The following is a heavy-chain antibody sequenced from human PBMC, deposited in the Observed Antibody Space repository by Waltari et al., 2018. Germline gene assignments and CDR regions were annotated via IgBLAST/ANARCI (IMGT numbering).Heavy chain of an antibody. CDR2: IYTSGST. D-gene: IGHD3-3*01. CDR3: ARVYVGYDFWSGYYRGNYYYYMDV. CDR1: GGSISSYY. Sequence: QVQLQESGPGLVKPSETLSLTCTVSGGSISSYYWSWIRQPAGKGLEWIGRIYTSGSTNYNPSLKSRVTMSVDTSKNQFSLKLSSVTAADTAVYYCARVYVGYDFWSGYYRGNYYYYMDVWGKGTTVTISS. V-gene: IGHV4-4*07. J-gene: IGHJ6*03.